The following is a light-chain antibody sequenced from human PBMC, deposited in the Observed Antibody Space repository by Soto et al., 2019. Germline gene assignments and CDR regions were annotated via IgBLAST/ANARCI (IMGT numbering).Light chain of an antibody. J-gene: IGKJ1*01. Sequence: EIVMTQSPATLSVSPGERATLSCRASQSVNSNLAWYQQKPGQAPRLLIYGASNRATGIPDRFSGSGSGTDFTHTISSLEPEDFAVYYCQQRSNWPPWTFGQGTKVDIK. CDR1: QSVNSN. CDR3: QQRSNWPPWT. CDR2: GAS. V-gene: IGKV3-11*01.